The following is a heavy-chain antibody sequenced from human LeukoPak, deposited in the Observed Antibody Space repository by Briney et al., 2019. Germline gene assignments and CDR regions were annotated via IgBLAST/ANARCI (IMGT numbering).Heavy chain of an antibody. CDR2: ISYDGSNK. Sequence: PGGSLRLSCAASGFTFSSYGMHWVRQAPGKGPEWVAVISYDGSNKYYADSVKGRFTISRDNSKNTLYLQMNSLRAEDTAVYYCAKDLITFGGVIALLSEASFDYWGQGTLVTVSS. CDR3: AKDLITFGGVIALLSEASFDY. J-gene: IGHJ4*02. CDR1: GFTFSSYG. D-gene: IGHD3-16*02. V-gene: IGHV3-30*18.